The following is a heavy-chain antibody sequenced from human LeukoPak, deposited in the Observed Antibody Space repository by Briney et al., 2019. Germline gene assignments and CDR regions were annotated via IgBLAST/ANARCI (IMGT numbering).Heavy chain of an antibody. CDR2: IDYSGTT. CDR1: GGSISSYY. V-gene: IGHV4-39*02. Sequence: PSETLSLTCTVSGGSISSYYWGWIRQPPGKGPEWIGTIDYSGTTYYNPSLKSRVTMSVDTSKNQFSLKLTSVTAADTAMYYCARDHGNISWFYYWGQGILVAVSS. CDR3: ARDHGNISWFYY. J-gene: IGHJ4*02. D-gene: IGHD6-13*01.